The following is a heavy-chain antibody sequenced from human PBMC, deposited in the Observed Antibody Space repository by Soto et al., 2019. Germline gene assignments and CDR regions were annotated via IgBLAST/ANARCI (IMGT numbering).Heavy chain of an antibody. CDR2: ISRSGTST. V-gene: IGHV3-23*01. Sequence: GGSLRLSCAASGFTFSSYGMSWVRQAPGKGLEWVSGISRSGTSTYYTDSVKGRITISRDNSKNTVYLQMNSLRAEDTAVYYCAKPLDSSAWYFFDYWGQGTLVTVSS. D-gene: IGHD6-19*01. CDR1: GFTFSSYG. CDR3: AKPLDSSAWYFFDY. J-gene: IGHJ4*02.